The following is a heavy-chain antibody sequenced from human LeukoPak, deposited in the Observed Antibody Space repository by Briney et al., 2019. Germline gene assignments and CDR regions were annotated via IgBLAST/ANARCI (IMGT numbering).Heavy chain of an antibody. Sequence: ASVKVSCKASGYTFTSYAMNWVRQAPGQGLEWMGWINTNTGNPTYAQGFTGWFVFSLDTSVSTAYLQISSLKAEDNAVYYCARVRHDYYDSSGYYYPSLDYWGQGTLVTVSS. J-gene: IGHJ4*02. CDR3: ARVRHDYYDSSGYYYPSLDY. V-gene: IGHV7-4-1*02. D-gene: IGHD3-22*01. CDR2: INTNTGNP. CDR1: GYTFTSYA.